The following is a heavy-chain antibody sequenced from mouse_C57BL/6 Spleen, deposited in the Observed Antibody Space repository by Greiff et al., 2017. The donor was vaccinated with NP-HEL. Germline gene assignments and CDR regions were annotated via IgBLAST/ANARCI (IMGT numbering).Heavy chain of an antibody. V-gene: IGHV1-15*01. D-gene: IGHD1-3*01. Sequence: VKLQESGAELVRPGASVTLSCKASGYTFTDYEMHWVKQTPVHGLEWIGAIDPETGGTAYNQKFKGKAILTADKSSSTAYMELRSLTSEDSAVYYCTKWAYWGQGTLVTVSA. CDR3: TKWAY. CDR1: GYTFTDYE. J-gene: IGHJ3*01. CDR2: IDPETGGT.